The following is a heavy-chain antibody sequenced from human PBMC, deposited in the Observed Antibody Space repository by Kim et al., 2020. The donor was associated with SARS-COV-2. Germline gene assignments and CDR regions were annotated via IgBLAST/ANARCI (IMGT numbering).Heavy chain of an antibody. V-gene: IGHV3-30*12. Sequence: GGSLRLSCAASGFIFSKYGMHWVRQAPGRGLEWVAVISNDGTNSYYADSVKGRFTISRDDSKNTLYLLRNSLRAADTAVYYCARPRQDFYYYFGMDVWGQGTTVTVFS. CDR1: GFIFSKYG. CDR3: ARPRQDFYYYFGMDV. CDR2: ISNDGTNS. J-gene: IGHJ6*02.